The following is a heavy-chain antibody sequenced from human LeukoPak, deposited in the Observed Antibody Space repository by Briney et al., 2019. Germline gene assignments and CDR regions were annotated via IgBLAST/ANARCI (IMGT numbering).Heavy chain of an antibody. CDR1: GFTLNNLC. D-gene: IGHD5-24*01. V-gene: IGHV3-23*01. J-gene: IGHJ4*02. CDR3: AKGAGYNAVRCVDY. Sequence: GALRLFCAAPGFTLNNLCINRVRQAPGKGLEWVPVITGSAGSTYYADSVKGRFTISRDNSKNTLYLQMDSLRAEDTAVYFCAKGAGYNAVRCVDYWGQGTLVTVSS. CDR2: ITGSAGST.